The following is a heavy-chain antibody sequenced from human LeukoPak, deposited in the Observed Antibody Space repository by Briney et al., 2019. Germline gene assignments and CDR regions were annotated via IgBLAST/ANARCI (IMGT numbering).Heavy chain of an antibody. D-gene: IGHD3-10*01. CDR1: GFTFDDYA. CDR3: AKDRGSYGMDV. CDR2: ISWNSGSI. V-gene: IGHV3-9*01. Sequence: PGRSLRLSCAASGFTFDDYAMHWVRQAPGKGLEWVSGISWNSGSIGYADSVKGRFTIPRDNAKNSLYLQMNSLRAEDTALYYCAKDRGSYGMDVWGQGTTVTVSS. J-gene: IGHJ6*02.